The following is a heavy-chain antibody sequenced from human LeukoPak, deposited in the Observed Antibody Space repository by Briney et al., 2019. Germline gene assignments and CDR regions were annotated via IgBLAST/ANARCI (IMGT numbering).Heavy chain of an antibody. CDR2: ISSDGSST. V-gene: IGHV3-74*01. CDR1: GFTFSSYA. D-gene: IGHD1-26*01. Sequence: GESLRLSCATSGFTFSSYAMYWVRQAPGKGLVWVSRISSDGSSTIYADSVKGRFTISRDIAKNTLYLQMNSLRAEDTAVYYCARAQMGAPTDYWGQGTLVTVSS. J-gene: IGHJ4*02. CDR3: ARAQMGAPTDY.